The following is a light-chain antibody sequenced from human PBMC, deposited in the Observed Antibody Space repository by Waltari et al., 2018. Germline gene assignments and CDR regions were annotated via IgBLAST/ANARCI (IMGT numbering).Light chain of an antibody. J-gene: IGLJ3*02. CDR1: TWAAISIYY. V-gene: IGLV7-43*01. CDR2: DTN. CDR3: AVHYGNARWV. Sequence: TVLTQEPPLTVSPGGTVTLPCPPTTWAAISIYYPIWFQQKPGQAPTSLIYDTNKRHFWAPARFSGSLPGSKAALTLSRPLPEDEADYYCAVHYGNARWVFGGGTKLTVL.